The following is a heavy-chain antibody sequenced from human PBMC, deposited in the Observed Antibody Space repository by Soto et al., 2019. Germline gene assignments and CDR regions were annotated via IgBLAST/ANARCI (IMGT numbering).Heavy chain of an antibody. CDR3: ARDLDYVDAFDI. Sequence: GGSLRLSCAASGFTFSSYEMNWVHQAPGKGLEWVSYISSSGSTIYYADSVKGRFTISRDNAKNSLYLQMNSLRAEDTAVYYCARDLDYVDAFDIWGQGTMVTVSS. D-gene: IGHD4-17*01. V-gene: IGHV3-48*03. CDR1: GFTFSSYE. J-gene: IGHJ3*02. CDR2: ISSSGSTI.